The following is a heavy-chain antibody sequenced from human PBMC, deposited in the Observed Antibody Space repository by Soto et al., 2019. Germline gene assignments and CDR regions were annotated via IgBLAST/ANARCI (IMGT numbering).Heavy chain of an antibody. CDR2: ISYDGSNK. V-gene: IGHV3-30-3*01. Sequence: GGSLRLSCAASGFTFSSYAMHWVRQAPGKGLEWVAVISYDGSNKYYADSVKGRFTISRDNSKNTLYLQMNSLRAEDTAVYYCARGHYDFWSGYYGYYYYGMDVWGQGTTVTVSS. CDR1: GFTFSSYA. J-gene: IGHJ6*02. CDR3: ARGHYDFWSGYYGYYYYGMDV. D-gene: IGHD3-3*01.